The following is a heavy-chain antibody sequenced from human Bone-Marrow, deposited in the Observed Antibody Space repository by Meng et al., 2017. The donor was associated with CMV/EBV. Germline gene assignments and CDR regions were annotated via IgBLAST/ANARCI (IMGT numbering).Heavy chain of an antibody. J-gene: IGHJ4*02. CDR2: IKQDGGDK. D-gene: IGHD3/OR15-3a*01. CDR3: ATLKYVVAAFWTGYSPYYFDY. V-gene: IGHV3-7*01. Sequence: GGCLRLSCAAAGFAFGSYWMSWVRQAPRKGLEWVANIKQDGGDKYYVDSVKGRFTISRDNAENSLCLLMNGLRVEDTALNYCATLKYVVAAFWTGYSPYYFDYWGQGTLVTVYS. CDR1: GFAFGSYW.